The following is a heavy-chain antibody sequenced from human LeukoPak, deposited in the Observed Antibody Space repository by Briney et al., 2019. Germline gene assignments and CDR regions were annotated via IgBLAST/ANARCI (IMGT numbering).Heavy chain of an antibody. Sequence: GGSLRLSCAASGFTFSSYAMSWVRQAPGKGLEWVSAISGSGGSTYYADSVKGRFTISRDNSKSTLYLQMNSLRAEDTAVYYCAKDGGHQSWFDPWGQGTLVTVSS. CDR1: GFTFSSYA. D-gene: IGHD3-16*01. V-gene: IGHV3-23*01. CDR3: AKDGGHQSWFDP. CDR2: ISGSGGST. J-gene: IGHJ5*02.